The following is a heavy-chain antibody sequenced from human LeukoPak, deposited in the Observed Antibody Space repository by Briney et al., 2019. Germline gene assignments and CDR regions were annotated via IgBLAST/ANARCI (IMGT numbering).Heavy chain of an antibody. CDR1: GYTFAGQY. D-gene: IGHD3-10*01. CDR2: INPNNGGT. CDR3: ARDAESLITWNRGVIVNWFDP. J-gene: IGHJ5*02. V-gene: IGHV1-2*02. Sequence: VKDSLKAAGYTFAGQYMYRGWQAPGKEKEWMGWINPNNGGTRYAQKFQGRVTMTRDTDISTAYMELTRLRSDDTAVYDCARDAESLITWNRGVIVNWFDPWGQGTLVTVSS.